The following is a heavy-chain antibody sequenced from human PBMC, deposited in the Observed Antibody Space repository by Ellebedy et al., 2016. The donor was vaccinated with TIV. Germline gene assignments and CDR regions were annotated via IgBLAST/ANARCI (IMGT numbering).Heavy chain of an antibody. CDR1: GFTFSGYW. J-gene: IGHJ4*02. CDR2: IKEDGSEA. D-gene: IGHD2-2*01. Sequence: PGGSLRLSCAASGFTFSGYWMSWVRQAPGKGLEWVANIKEDGSEAYYVDSVKGRFTISRDNAKNSLYLQMRNLRAEDTAVVYCARAGGRHSTGSGFYWGQGTRVTVST. CDR3: ARAGGRHSTGSGFY. V-gene: IGHV3-7*03.